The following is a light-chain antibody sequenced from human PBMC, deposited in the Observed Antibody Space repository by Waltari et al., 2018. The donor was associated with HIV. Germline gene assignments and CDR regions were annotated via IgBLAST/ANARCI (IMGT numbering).Light chain of an antibody. Sequence: QPVLTPPPSAAGTPGPVVPISCSGSNSNLGTNSVFWYQHLPGMAPKLLIYRNNRRPSGIPDRFSGSRSGTSASLAISGLRSEDEADYYCATWDDSLIWVFGGGTKLTVL. CDR3: ATWDDSLIWV. CDR1: NSNLGTNS. J-gene: IGLJ3*02. CDR2: RNN. V-gene: IGLV1-47*01.